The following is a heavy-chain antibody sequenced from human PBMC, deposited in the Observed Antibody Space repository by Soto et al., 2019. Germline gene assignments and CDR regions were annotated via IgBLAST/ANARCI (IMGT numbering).Heavy chain of an antibody. V-gene: IGHV1-8*01. D-gene: IGHD3-10*01. J-gene: IGHJ4*02. CDR2: MNPNSGNT. CDR3: ARCIRGSWSYYPDY. Sequence: QVQLVQSGAEVKEPGASVKVSCKASGYTFTSYDINWVRQATGQGLEWMGWMNPNSGNTGYAQKFQGRVSMTWNTSISTAYMELSSLTSDDTAVYYCARCIRGSWSYYPDYWGQGTLVAVSS. CDR1: GYTFTSYD.